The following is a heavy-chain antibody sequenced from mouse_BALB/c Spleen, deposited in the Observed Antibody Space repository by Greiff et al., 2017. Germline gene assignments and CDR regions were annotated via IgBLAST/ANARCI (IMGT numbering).Heavy chain of an antibody. Sequence: EVKLMESGGGLVQPGGSRKLSCAASGFTFSSFGMHWVRQAPEKGLEWVAYISSGSSTIYYADTVKGRFTISRDNPKNTLFLQMTSLRSEDTAMYYCARGGYDAMDYWGQGTSVTVSS. J-gene: IGHJ4*01. V-gene: IGHV5-17*02. CDR2: ISSGSSTI. CDR3: ARGGYDAMDY. D-gene: IGHD2-14*01. CDR1: GFTFSSFG.